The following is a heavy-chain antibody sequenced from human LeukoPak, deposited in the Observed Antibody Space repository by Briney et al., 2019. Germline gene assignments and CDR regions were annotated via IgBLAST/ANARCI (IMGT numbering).Heavy chain of an antibody. D-gene: IGHD6-13*01. CDR1: GFTFSSYD. CDR3: ARAWDSSSWTDYYYYGMDV. CDR2: IGTAGDT. V-gene: IGHV3-13*01. Sequence: TGGSLRLSCAASGFTFSSYDMHWVRQATGKGLEWVSAIGTAGDTYYPGSVKGRFTISRENAKNSLYLQMNSLRAGDTAVYYCARAWDSSSWTDYYYYGMDVWGQGTTVTVSS. J-gene: IGHJ6*02.